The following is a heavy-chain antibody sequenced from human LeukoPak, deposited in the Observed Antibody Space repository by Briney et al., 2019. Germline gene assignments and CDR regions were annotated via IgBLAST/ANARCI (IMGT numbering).Heavy chain of an antibody. D-gene: IGHD1-14*01. CDR1: GSSIRSYY. CDR3: ARGKDYNMSSPDH. J-gene: IGHJ5*02. CDR2: IYYSGST. V-gene: IGHV4-59*01. Sequence: SETLSLTCTVSGSSIRSYYATWIRQPPGKGLEYIGCIYYSGSTNYNPSLKSRVTISVDTSKSQFSLRLTSVTAADTAVYYCARGKDYNMSSPDHWGQGTLVTVSS.